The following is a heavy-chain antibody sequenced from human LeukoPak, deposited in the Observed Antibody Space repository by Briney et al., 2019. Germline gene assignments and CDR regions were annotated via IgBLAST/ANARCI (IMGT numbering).Heavy chain of an antibody. Sequence: SETLSLTCTVSGGSISSYYWSWIRQPPGKGLEWIGYIYYSGSTNYNPSLKSRVTISVDTSKNQFSLKLSSVTAADTAVYYCASTAAAAPMGNFDYWGQGTLVTVSS. CDR2: IYYSGST. CDR3: ASTAAAAPMGNFDY. V-gene: IGHV4-59*01. CDR1: GGSISSYY. J-gene: IGHJ4*02. D-gene: IGHD6-13*01.